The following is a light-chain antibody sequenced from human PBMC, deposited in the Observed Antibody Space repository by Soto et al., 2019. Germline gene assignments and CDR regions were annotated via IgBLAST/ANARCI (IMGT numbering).Light chain of an antibody. CDR2: DAS. V-gene: IGKV3-11*01. J-gene: IGKJ4*01. CDR1: QSVSSY. CDR3: QQRSNWPRT. Sequence: EMVLTQSPATLSLSPGERATLSCRASQSVSSYLAWYQQKPGQAPRLLIYDASNRATGIPARFSGSGSGTDFTLTISSREPEAFAVYYWQQRSNWPRTFGGGTKVEIK.